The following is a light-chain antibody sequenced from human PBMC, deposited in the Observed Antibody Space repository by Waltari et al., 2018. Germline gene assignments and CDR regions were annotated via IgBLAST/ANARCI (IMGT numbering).Light chain of an antibody. Sequence: QSALTQPPSASGSPGQSVTISCTGTSSDVGGYNYVSWYQQHPGKVPKLMLYQVSKRPAGVPDRFSGSKSGNTASLTVSGLQAEDEADYYCASYAGSRYVFGTGTKVTVL. CDR2: QVS. V-gene: IGLV2-8*01. CDR1: SSDVGGYNY. J-gene: IGLJ1*01. CDR3: ASYAGSRYV.